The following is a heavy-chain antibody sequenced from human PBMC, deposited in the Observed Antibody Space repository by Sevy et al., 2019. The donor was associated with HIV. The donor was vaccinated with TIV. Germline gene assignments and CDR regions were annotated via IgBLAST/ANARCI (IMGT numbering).Heavy chain of an antibody. V-gene: IGHV4-61*01. CDR1: GGSVSSGSYY. CDR3: AGGEFIAAAGNRWKYFQH. Sequence: SETLSLTCTVSGGSVSSGSYYWSWIRQPPGKGLEWIGYIYYGGSTNYNPSLKSRVTLSVDTSKHQFSLKLSSVTAAATAVYYWAGGEFIAAAGNRWKYFQHWGQGTLVTVSS. J-gene: IGHJ1*01. D-gene: IGHD6-13*01. CDR2: IYYGGST.